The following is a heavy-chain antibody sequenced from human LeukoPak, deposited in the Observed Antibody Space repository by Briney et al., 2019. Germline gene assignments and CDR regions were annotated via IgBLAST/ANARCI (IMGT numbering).Heavy chain of an antibody. D-gene: IGHD5-12*01. CDR3: AKALLAYYYYGMDV. CDR1: GFTFSSYG. J-gene: IGHJ6*02. V-gene: IGHV3-30*18. Sequence: GGSLRLSCAASGFTFSSYGMHWVRQAPGKGLEWVAVIPYDGSNKYYADSVKGRFTISRDNSKNTLYLQMNSLRAEDTAVYYCAKALLAYYYYGMDVWGQGTTVTVSS. CDR2: IPYDGSNK.